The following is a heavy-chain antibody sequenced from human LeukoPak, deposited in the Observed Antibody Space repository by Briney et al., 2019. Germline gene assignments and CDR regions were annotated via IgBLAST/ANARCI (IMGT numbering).Heavy chain of an antibody. CDR2: TVSEIDGGTT. CDR1: GFTFNYAW. V-gene: IGHV3-15*04. Sequence: GGSLRLSCAASGFTFNYAWMSWVRQVPGKGLEWVGQTVSEIDGGTTDYAAPVKGRFTISRDDSKSMLYLQMNSLKIEDTAVYYCTTDEDWNYARKDVWGQGATVIVSS. D-gene: IGHD1-7*01. CDR3: TTDEDWNYARKDV. J-gene: IGHJ6*02.